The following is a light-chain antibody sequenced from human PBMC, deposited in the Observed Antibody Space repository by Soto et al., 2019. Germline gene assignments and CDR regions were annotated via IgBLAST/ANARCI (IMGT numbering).Light chain of an antibody. CDR1: QNIGNS. J-gene: IGKJ2*01. V-gene: IGKV1-39*01. Sequence: DIQMNQSPLSLSASVGDSVTITCGASQNIGNSLTWYQQKPGKAPNLRIYAASSLQRGVPSRFSGNGSGTDFTLTISTLQPEDCATYYCQQSYSTPYTFGQGTKQEIK. CDR3: QQSYSTPYT. CDR2: AAS.